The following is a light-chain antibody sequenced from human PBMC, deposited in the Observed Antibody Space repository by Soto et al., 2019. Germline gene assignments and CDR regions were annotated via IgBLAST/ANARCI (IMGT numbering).Light chain of an antibody. CDR2: LNSDGSH. J-gene: IGLJ2*01. CDR3: QTWGSGFRV. Sequence: QAVVTQSPSASASLGASVKLTCTLSSGHSSHAIAWHQQQPEKGPRYLMKLNSDGSHSKGDGIPDRFSGSSSGAERYLTISSLQSDDEADYFCQTWGSGFRVFGGGTQLTVL. CDR1: SGHSSHA. V-gene: IGLV4-69*01.